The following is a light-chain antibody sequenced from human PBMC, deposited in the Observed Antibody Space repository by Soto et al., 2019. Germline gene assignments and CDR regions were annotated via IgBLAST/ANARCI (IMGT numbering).Light chain of an antibody. CDR3: SSYTSSGARVV. J-gene: IGLJ2*01. CDR2: QVT. Sequence: QSVLTQPASVSGSPGQSITISCSGTSSDVGGYNFVSWYQQHPAKAPKLMIYQVTNRPSGVSNRFSGSKSGNTASLTISGLQAEDEGHYYCSSYTSSGARVVFGGGTKLTVL. V-gene: IGLV2-14*01. CDR1: SSDVGGYNF.